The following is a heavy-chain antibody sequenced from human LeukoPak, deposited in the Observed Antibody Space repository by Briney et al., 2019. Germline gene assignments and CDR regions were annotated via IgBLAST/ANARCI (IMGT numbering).Heavy chain of an antibody. CDR2: IVVDSGNT. Sequence: GTSVKVSCKASGFTFTNSAVQWVRQARGQGLEWIGWIVVDSGNTNYAQKFQERVTITRDMSTRTAYMELSSLRSEDTAVYYRALFVVPAATKWFDPWGQGTLVTVSS. CDR3: ALFVVPAATKWFDP. CDR1: GFTFTNSA. J-gene: IGHJ5*02. D-gene: IGHD2-2*01. V-gene: IGHV1-58*01.